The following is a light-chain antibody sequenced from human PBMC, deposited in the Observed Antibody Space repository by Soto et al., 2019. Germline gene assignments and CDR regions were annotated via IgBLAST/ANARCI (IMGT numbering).Light chain of an antibody. J-gene: IGKJ1*01. CDR2: GAS. V-gene: IGKV3-15*01. CDR3: QQYNNWPGT. CDR1: QSIGTY. Sequence: ETVMKQSPPTLPLSPGERAVVSCRASQSIGTYLAWYQQKRGQSPRLLIYGASTRATGIPARFSGSGSGTEFTLTISSLQSEDFAVYYCQQYNNWPGTFGQGTKVDIK.